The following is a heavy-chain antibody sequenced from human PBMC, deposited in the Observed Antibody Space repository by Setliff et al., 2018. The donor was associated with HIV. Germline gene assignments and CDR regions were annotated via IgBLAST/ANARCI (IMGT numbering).Heavy chain of an antibody. CDR1: GGSLSSNLYY. Sequence: SETLSLTCTVSGGSLSSNLYYWGWIRQPPGKGLEWIANVYYSGSAYYNPSLKSRLSISVDTSKNQFSLKLSAVTAADTAVYYCAKDLLASFGEPYPQTANWFDPWGQGTLVTVSS. CDR3: AKDLLASFGEPYPQTANWFDP. D-gene: IGHD3-10*01. CDR2: VYYSGSA. V-gene: IGHV4-39*07. J-gene: IGHJ5*02.